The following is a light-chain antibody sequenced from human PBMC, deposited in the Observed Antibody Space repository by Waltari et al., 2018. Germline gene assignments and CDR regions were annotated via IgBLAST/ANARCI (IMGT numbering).Light chain of an antibody. J-gene: IGKJ1*01. V-gene: IGKV3-20*01. CDR2: GVS. CDR3: QQYGSSPRT. Sequence: EIVLTQSPGTLSLSPGERATLSCRASQSVSSNYVAWYQQKRGQAPRLLMSGVSSRATGIPDMFSGSGSGTDFTLTISRLEPEDFAVYYCQQYGSSPRTFGQGTKVEIK. CDR1: QSVSSNY.